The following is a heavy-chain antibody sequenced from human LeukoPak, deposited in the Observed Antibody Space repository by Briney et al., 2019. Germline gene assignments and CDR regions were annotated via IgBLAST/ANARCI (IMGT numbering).Heavy chain of an antibody. Sequence: SDTLSLTCTVSGGSITSYYWSYIRQPAGKGLEEIRRIHTSGSTNYNPSLKSRVSMSVDTSKYQFSLKLSSVTAADTAIYYCAREFSGTSIAARVFDSWGQGTLVTVSS. J-gene: IGHJ4*02. V-gene: IGHV4-4*07. CDR3: AREFSGTSIAARVFDS. CDR1: GGSITSYY. D-gene: IGHD6-6*01. CDR2: IHTSGST.